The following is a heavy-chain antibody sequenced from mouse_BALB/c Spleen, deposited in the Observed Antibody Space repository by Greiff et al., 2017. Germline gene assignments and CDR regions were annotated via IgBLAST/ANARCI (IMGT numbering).Heavy chain of an antibody. Sequence: EVKVVESGAELVKPGASVKLSCTASGFNIKDTYMHWVKQRPEQGLEWIGRIDPANGNTKYDPKFQGKATITADTSSNTAYLQLSSLTSEDTAVYYCARTRLQYCDVWGAGTTVTVSS. D-gene: IGHD1-2*01. J-gene: IGHJ1*01. CDR3: ARTRLQYCDV. V-gene: IGHV14-3*02. CDR2: IDPANGNT. CDR1: GFNIKDTY.